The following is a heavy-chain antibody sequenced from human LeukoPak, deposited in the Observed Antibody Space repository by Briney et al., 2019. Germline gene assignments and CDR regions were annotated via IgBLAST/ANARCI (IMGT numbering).Heavy chain of an antibody. V-gene: IGHV3-11*01. D-gene: IGHD2-2*01. CDR3: AREGSVRCSSTSCSNDAFDI. CDR2: ISSSGSTI. CDR1: GFTFSDYC. Sequence: GGSLRLSCAASGFTFSDYCMSWIRQAPGKGLEWVSYISSSGSTIYYADSVKGRFTISRDNAKNSLYLQMNSLRAEDTAVYYCAREGSVRCSSTSCSNDAFDIWGQGTMVTVPS. J-gene: IGHJ3*02.